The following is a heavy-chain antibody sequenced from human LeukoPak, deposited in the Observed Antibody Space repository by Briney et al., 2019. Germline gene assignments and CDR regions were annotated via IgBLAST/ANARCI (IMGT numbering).Heavy chain of an antibody. CDR1: GFTFSSYA. CDR2: ISGSGGST. CDR3: AKGRRITIFGVVIRLFDY. D-gene: IGHD3-3*01. Sequence: GGSLRLSCAASGFTFSSYAMTWVRQAPGKGLEWVSAISGSGGSTYYADSVKGRFTISRDNSKNTLYLQMNSLRAEDTAVYYCAKGRRITIFGVVIRLFDYWGQGTLVTVSS. V-gene: IGHV3-23*01. J-gene: IGHJ4*02.